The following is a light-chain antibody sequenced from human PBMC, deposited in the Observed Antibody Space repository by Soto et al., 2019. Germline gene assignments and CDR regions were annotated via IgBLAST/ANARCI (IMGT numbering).Light chain of an antibody. Sequence: HSVLTQPPSASGSPVQSVTISCIETSSDVGAYKYVSWYQQYPGKAPKLMIYEVSKRPSGVPARFSGSKSGNTASLTVSGLQSEDEADYYCTSYVGSDTWVFGGGTKLTVL. J-gene: IGLJ3*02. V-gene: IGLV2-8*01. CDR1: SSDVGAYKY. CDR3: TSYVGSDTWV. CDR2: EVS.